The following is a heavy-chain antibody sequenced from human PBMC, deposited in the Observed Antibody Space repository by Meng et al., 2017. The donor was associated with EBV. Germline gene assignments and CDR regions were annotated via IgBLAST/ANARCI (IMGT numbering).Heavy chain of an antibody. Sequence: QGQLVVSGAEVKKPGASVKVSCKASGYTFTSYGISWVRQAPGQGLEWMGWISAYNGNTNYAQKLQGRVTMTTDTSTSTAYMELRSLRSDDTAVYYCARDGRLYDTPSPFDYWGQGTLVTVSS. CDR3: ARDGRLYDTPSPFDY. CDR2: ISAYNGNT. CDR1: GYTFTSYG. D-gene: IGHD3-22*01. J-gene: IGHJ4*02. V-gene: IGHV1-18*01.